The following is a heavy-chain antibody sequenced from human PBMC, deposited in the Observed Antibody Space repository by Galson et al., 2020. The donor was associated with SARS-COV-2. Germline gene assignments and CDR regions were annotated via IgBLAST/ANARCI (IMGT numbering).Heavy chain of an antibody. Sequence: SGPTLVKPTQTLTLTCTFSGFSLSTSGMCVSWIRQPPGKALEWLALIDWDDDKYYSTSLETRLTISKDTSKNQVVLTMTNMDHVDTATYYCARRPVEMATILGSYYDYGMDVWGQGTTVTVSS. D-gene: IGHD5-12*01. CDR2: IDWDDDK. CDR1: GFSLSTSGMC. J-gene: IGHJ6*02. CDR3: ARRPVEMATILGSYYDYGMDV. V-gene: IGHV2-70*01.